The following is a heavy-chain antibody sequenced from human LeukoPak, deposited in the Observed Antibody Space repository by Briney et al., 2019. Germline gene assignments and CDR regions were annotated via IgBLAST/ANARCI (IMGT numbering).Heavy chain of an antibody. Sequence: GGSLRLSCAASGFSFRRYAMNWVRQAPGRGLEWVAVISGPGPSTVYADSVKGRFTISSDNSKNTLFLQLDSLRVEDTAIYYCAKEEMPHAFDLWGQGTMVTVSS. CDR1: GFSFRRYA. V-gene: IGHV3-23*01. J-gene: IGHJ3*01. CDR3: AKEEMPHAFDL. D-gene: IGHD5-24*01. CDR2: ISGPGPST.